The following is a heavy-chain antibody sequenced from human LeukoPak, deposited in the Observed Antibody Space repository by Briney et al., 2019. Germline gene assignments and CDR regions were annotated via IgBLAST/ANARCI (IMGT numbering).Heavy chain of an antibody. D-gene: IGHD2-2*01. CDR1: GFTFSSYA. Sequence: GGSLRLSCAASGFTFSSYAMSWVRQAPGKGLEGVSGIFGGGDSTYYSDSVKGRFTISRDNSKNTLYLQMNSLRAGDTAIYYCAKTSFGYCSSTVCPRFDYWGQGTLVTVSS. V-gene: IGHV3-23*01. J-gene: IGHJ4*02. CDR2: IFGGGDST. CDR3: AKTSFGYCSSTVCPRFDY.